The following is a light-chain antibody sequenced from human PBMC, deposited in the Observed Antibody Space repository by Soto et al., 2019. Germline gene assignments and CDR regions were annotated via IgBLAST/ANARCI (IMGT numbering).Light chain of an antibody. CDR2: AAS. CDR1: QNVRSPY. Sequence: EIVLTQSPCTLSLSPGERATLSCRASQNVRSPYLAWYQQKPGQAPRLLIYAASSRAAGIPDRFSGSGSGTDFTLTISRLEPEDFAVYYCQQYGNSAWTFGQGTKVEIK. CDR3: QQYGNSAWT. J-gene: IGKJ1*01. V-gene: IGKV3-20*01.